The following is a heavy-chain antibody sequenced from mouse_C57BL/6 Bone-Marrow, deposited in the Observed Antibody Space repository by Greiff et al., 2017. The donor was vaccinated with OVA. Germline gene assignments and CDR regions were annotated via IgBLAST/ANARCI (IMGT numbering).Heavy chain of an antibody. CDR1: GFTFSSYA. J-gene: IGHJ3*01. CDR3: TRARDGFPFAY. V-gene: IGHV5-9-1*02. CDR2: ISSGGDYI. Sequence: EVKLVESGEGLVKPGGSLKLSCAASGFTFSSYAMSWVRQTPEKRLEWVAYISSGGDYIYYADTVKGRFTISRDNARNTLYLQMSSLKSEDTAMYYCTRARDGFPFAYWGQGTLVTVSA. D-gene: IGHD2-3*01.